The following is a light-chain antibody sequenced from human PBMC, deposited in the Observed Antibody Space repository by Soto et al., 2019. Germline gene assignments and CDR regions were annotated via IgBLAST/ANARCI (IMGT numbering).Light chain of an antibody. CDR3: QQSYSTPYT. V-gene: IGKV3-20*01. CDR2: GTS. J-gene: IGKJ2*01. Sequence: EIVLTQSPGTLSLSPGERVILSCRASQSISNNHLAWYQQKPGQAPRLLIHGTSNRAAGIPDRFSGSGSGTDFTLTFSRLEPEDSATYYCQQSYSTPYTFGQGTKLEIK. CDR1: QSISNNH.